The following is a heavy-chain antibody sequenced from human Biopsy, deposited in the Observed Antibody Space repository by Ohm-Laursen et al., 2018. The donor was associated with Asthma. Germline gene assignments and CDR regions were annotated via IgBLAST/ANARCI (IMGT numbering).Heavy chain of an antibody. J-gene: IGHJ4*02. Sequence: SLRLSCSASGFMFRSFRMHWVRQAPGKGLEWVAVISYDGNHKFYEDSVKGRFTISRDNSKHTLYLQMNSLRTEDTAVYYCAKRRGYSGHDNDYWGQGTLVIVSS. CDR2: ISYDGNHK. CDR3: AKRRGYSGHDNDY. V-gene: IGHV3-30*18. CDR1: GFMFRSFR. D-gene: IGHD5-12*01.